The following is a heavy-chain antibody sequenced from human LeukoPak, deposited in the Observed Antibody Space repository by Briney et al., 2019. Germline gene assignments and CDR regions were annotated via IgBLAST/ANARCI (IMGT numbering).Heavy chain of an antibody. Sequence: GDSLNISCKSSGDSFISYWIGWVRQMPGKGMEWKWIIYPGGSDIIYSPSFQGQVTISVDKSISTAYLQWSSLKASDTAMYYCATLAAPSAPYYFDYWGQGTLVTVSS. D-gene: IGHD6-6*01. CDR2: IYPGGSDI. V-gene: IGHV5-51*01. CDR1: GDSFISYW. CDR3: ATLAAPSAPYYFDY. J-gene: IGHJ4*02.